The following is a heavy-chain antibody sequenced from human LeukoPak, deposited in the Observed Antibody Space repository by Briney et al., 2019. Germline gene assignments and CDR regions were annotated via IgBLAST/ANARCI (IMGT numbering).Heavy chain of an antibody. CDR2: IYYIGST. V-gene: IGHV4-39*01. CDR1: GGSISSSSYY. J-gene: IGHJ4*02. D-gene: IGHD6-19*01. Sequence: SETLSLTCTVSGGSISSSSYYWGWIRQPPGKGLEWIGSIYYIGSTYYNPALNSRATISVNTSKNQYSLNLSSVTAADTAVYYCATGIAVAGIFSDYWGQGTLVTVSS. CDR3: ATGIAVAGIFSDY.